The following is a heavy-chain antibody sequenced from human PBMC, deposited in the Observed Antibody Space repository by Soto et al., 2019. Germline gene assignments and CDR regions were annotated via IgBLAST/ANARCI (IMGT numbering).Heavy chain of an antibody. CDR1: GGSLSRYY. J-gene: IGHJ4*02. CDR2: IYYSGST. Sequence: SGTPSPTLPVSGGSLSRYYWGWVPPPPGKGLEWIGYIYYSGSTNYNPSLKSRVTISVDTSKNQFSLKLSSVTAADTAVYYCARGSYCSGGSCYLGYWGQGTLVTVSS. V-gene: IGHV4-59*01. D-gene: IGHD2-15*01. CDR3: ARGSYCSGGSCYLGY.